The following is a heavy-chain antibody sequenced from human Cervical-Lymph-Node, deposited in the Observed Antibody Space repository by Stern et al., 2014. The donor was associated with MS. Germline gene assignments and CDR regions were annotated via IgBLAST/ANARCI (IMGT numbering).Heavy chain of an antibody. CDR1: GGTFTSYA. D-gene: IGHD2-15*01. CDR2: IIPIFGAA. Sequence: QVQLVQSGAEVKKPGSSVKVSCKASGGTFTSYAISWVRQAPGQGLEWTGGIIPIFGAANYAQKFQGRGTITADESISTAYMERTSLRSEDTAVYYCASCPLGCNCGSCDLIDYYYGMDVWGQGTTVTVSS. CDR3: ASCPLGCNCGSCDLIDYYYGMDV. J-gene: IGHJ6*02. V-gene: IGHV1-69*01.